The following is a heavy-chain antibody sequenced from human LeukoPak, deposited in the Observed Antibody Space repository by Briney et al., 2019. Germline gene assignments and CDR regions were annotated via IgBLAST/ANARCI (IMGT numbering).Heavy chain of an antibody. D-gene: IGHD6-19*01. CDR1: GFTFSSYG. CDR3: AKAYEQWLVKESDY. Sequence: GGSLRLSCAASGFTFSSYGMHWVRQAPGKGLEWVAFIRYDGSNKYYADSVKGRFTISRDNSKNTLYLQMNSLRAEDTAVYYCAKAYEQWLVKESDYWGQGTLVTVSS. V-gene: IGHV3-30*02. J-gene: IGHJ4*02. CDR2: IRYDGSNK.